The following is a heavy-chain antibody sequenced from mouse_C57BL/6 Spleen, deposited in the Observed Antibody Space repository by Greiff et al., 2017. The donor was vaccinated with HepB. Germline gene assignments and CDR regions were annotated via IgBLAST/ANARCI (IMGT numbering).Heavy chain of an antibody. J-gene: IGHJ3*01. CDR3: AREAYYDYDGGSFAY. Sequence: QVQLKQSGPELVKPGASVKISCKASGYAFSSSWMNWVKQRPGKGLEWIGRIYPGDGDTNYNGKFKGKATLTADKSSSTAYMQLSSLTSEDSAVYFCAREAYYDYDGGSFAYWGQGTLVTVSA. CDR2: IYPGDGDT. CDR1: GYAFSSSW. D-gene: IGHD2-4*01. V-gene: IGHV1-82*01.